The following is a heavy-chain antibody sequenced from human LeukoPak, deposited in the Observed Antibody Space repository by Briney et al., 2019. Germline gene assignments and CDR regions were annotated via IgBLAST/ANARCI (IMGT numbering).Heavy chain of an antibody. D-gene: IGHD6-19*01. V-gene: IGHV1-46*01. Sequence: ASVKLSCKASGYTFTSYDMHWVRQAPGQGLEWMGIINPSGGSTSYAQKFQGRVTMTRDTSTSTVYMELSSLRSEDTAVYYCARDIRPWLGLFDYWGQGTLVTVSS. CDR2: INPSGGST. J-gene: IGHJ4*02. CDR1: GYTFTSYD. CDR3: ARDIRPWLGLFDY.